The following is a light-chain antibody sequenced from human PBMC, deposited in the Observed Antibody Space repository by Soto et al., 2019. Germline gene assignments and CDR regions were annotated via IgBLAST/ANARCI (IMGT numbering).Light chain of an antibody. J-gene: IGLJ1*01. V-gene: IGLV2-14*03. CDR3: NSYTSSSTFV. Sequence: QSALTQPASVSGSPGQSITISCTGTSSDVGGYNYVSGYQQHPGKAPKLRIYDVSNRLSGVSNRFSGSRSGNTASLTISGLQAEDEAEYYCNSYTSSSTFVYGTGTKLTVL. CDR2: DVS. CDR1: SSDVGGYNY.